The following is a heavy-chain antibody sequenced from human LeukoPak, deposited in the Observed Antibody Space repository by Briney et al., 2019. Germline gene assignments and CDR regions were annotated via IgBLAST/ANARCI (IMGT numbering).Heavy chain of an antibody. CDR3: AKGRGDVGATSAFGF. D-gene: IGHD1-26*01. CDR2: ISGRGGDT. V-gene: IGHV3-23*01. Sequence: GGSLRLSCVASGFTFINYAMNWFRQAPGKGLQWVSAISGRGGDTYYADSVKGRFTISRDNSKNTLYLQMNSLRAEDTAVYYCAKGRGDVGATSAFGFWGQGTSVTVSS. J-gene: IGHJ3*01. CDR1: GFTFINYA.